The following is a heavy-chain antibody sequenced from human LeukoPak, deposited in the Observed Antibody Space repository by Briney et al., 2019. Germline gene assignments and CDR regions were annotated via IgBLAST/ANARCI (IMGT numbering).Heavy chain of an antibody. CDR3: ARLPAIAVTGRDY. D-gene: IGHD6-19*01. V-gene: IGHV3-21*01. CDR2: ISSSSSYI. Sequence: GGSLRLSCAASGFTFSTYSMNWVRQAPGKGLEWVSSISSSSSYIYYADSVKGRFTISRDNAKNSLYLQMNSLRAEDSAVYYCARLPAIAVTGRDYWGQGTLVTVSS. CDR1: GFTFSTYS. J-gene: IGHJ4*02.